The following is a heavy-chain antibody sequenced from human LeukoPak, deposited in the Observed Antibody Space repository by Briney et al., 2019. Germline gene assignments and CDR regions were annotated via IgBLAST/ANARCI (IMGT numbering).Heavy chain of an antibody. CDR1: GFTFSNDA. CDR3: ATGQNYFGSGSPYNYYFDY. Sequence: RTGGSLRLSCAASGFTFSNDAMTWVRQAPGKGLEWVSVVSRSGGSTYYADSVKGRFTISRDNSKNTLYLRMNSLRTEDTAVYFCATGQNYFGSGSPYNYYFDYWGQGVLVTVSS. J-gene: IGHJ4*02. CDR2: VSRSGGST. D-gene: IGHD3-10*01. V-gene: IGHV3-23*01.